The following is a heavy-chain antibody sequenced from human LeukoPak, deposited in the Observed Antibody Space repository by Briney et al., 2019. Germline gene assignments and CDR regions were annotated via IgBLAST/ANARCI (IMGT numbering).Heavy chain of an antibody. V-gene: IGHV3-23*01. CDR2: IVSSGGST. J-gene: IGHJ6*03. CDR1: GFTFSSYA. Sequence: GGSLRLSCAASGFTFSSYAMSWVRQAPGQGLEWVSSIVSSGGSTYYADSVKGRFTISRDNSRNTLYLQMHSLRAGDTAVYYSAKRDGSGHHYYMDVWGKGTTVTVSS. D-gene: IGHD1-26*01. CDR3: AKRDGSGHHYYMDV.